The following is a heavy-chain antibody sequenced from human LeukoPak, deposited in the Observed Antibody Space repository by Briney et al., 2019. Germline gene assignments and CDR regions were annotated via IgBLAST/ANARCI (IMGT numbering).Heavy chain of an antibody. CDR2: IYYSGST. Sequence: PSETLSLTCTVSGGSISSYYWSWIRQPPGKGLEWIGYIYYSGSTNYNPSLKSRVTISVDTSKNQFSLKLSSVTAADTAVYYCARLRMSGNSLPHDYWGQGTLVTVSS. CDR1: GGSISSYY. V-gene: IGHV4-59*08. J-gene: IGHJ4*02. D-gene: IGHD4-23*01. CDR3: ARLRMSGNSLPHDY.